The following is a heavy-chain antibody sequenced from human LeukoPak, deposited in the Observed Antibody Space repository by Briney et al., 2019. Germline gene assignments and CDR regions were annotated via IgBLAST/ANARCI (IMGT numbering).Heavy chain of an antibody. CDR1: GFTFSSYA. V-gene: IGHV3-30*18. CDR3: AKKEGPSGSYYSKYYGMDV. Sequence: PGGSLRLSCAASGFTFSSYAMHWVRQAPGKGLEWVAVISYDGSNKYYADSVKGRFTISRDNSKNTLYLQMNSLRAEDTAVYYCAKKEGPSGSYYSKYYGMDVWGQGTTVTVSS. D-gene: IGHD3-10*01. CDR2: ISYDGSNK. J-gene: IGHJ6*02.